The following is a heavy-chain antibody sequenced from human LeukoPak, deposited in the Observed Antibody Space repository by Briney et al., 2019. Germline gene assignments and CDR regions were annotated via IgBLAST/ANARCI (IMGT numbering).Heavy chain of an antibody. D-gene: IGHD1-7*01. J-gene: IGHJ4*02. V-gene: IGHV1-69*13. CDR3: ASPLLTGTTSDVN. Sequence: ASVKVSCKASGGTFCSYAISWVRQAPGQGLEWMGGIIPIFGTANYAQKFQGRVTITADESTSTAYMELSSLRSEDTAVYYCASPLLTGTTSDVNWGQGTLVTVSS. CDR1: GGTFCSYA. CDR2: IIPIFGTA.